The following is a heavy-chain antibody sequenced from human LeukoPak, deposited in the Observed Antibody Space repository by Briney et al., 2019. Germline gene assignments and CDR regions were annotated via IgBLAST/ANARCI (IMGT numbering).Heavy chain of an antibody. J-gene: IGHJ5*02. D-gene: IGHD6-13*01. CDR2: IYYSGST. V-gene: IGHV4-30-4*01. Sequence: SETLSLTCTVSGGSISSGDYYWSWIRQPPGKGLEWIGYIYYSGSTYYNPSLKSRVTISADTSKNQFSLKLSSVTAADTAVYYCARDKRIAAAGTWFDPWGQGTLVTVSS. CDR3: ARDKRIAAAGTWFDP. CDR1: GGSISSGDYY.